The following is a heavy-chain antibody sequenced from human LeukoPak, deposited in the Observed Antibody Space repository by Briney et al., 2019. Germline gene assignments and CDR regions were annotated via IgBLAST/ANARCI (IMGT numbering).Heavy chain of an antibody. CDR1: GYTFTNFD. Sequence: GASVRVSCKPSGYTFTNFDINWVRQAPGQGLERLGWMNPYTGKTGYAQKFQGKVTFTGDTSIRTAYMEVSSLTSEDTAVHYCARAPTPFYYDSSAYYSDFWGQGTLVTVSS. CDR3: ARAPTPFYYDSSAYYSDF. J-gene: IGHJ4*02. V-gene: IGHV1-8*03. D-gene: IGHD6-25*01. CDR2: MNPYTGKT.